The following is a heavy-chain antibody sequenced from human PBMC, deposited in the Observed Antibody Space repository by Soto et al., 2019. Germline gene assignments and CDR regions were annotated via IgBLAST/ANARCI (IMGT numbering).Heavy chain of an antibody. V-gene: IGHV3-23*01. D-gene: IGHD5-12*01. CDR1: GFIFTNYA. CDR2: IGGRGNSA. Sequence: GGSLRLSCAASGFIFTNYAMNWVRQAPGKGLEWVSVIGGRGNSAYYADSVQGRFTISRDNSKNTLSPQMSSLTADDTAIYYCVREGRGSFDFWGRGTMVTVSS. J-gene: IGHJ3*01. CDR3: VREGRGSFDF.